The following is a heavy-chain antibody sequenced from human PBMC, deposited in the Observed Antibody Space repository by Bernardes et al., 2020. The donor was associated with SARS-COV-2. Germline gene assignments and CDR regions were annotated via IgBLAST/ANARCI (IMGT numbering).Heavy chain of an antibody. CDR1: GFTFSKYD. Sequence: GGSLRLSCAASGFTFSKYDMSWVRQAPGKGLEWVSVISGSGGITNYADSVKGRFTISRDNSKNTLYLQMNSLRAEDTALYYCVKDVDRDLVKGSGFDYWGQGTLVTVSS. J-gene: IGHJ4*02. D-gene: IGHD5-18*01. CDR3: VKDVDRDLVKGSGFDY. CDR2: ISGSGGIT. V-gene: IGHV3-23*01.